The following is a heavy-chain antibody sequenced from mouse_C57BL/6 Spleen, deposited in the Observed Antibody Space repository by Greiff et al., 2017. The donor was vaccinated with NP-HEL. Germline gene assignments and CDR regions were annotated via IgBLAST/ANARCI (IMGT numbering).Heavy chain of an antibody. CDR2: IYPGDGDT. D-gene: IGHD6-5*01. CDR3: ASPLSPNY. CDR1: GYAFSSSW. J-gene: IGHJ4*01. V-gene: IGHV1-82*01. Sequence: VQLQQSGPELVKPGASVKISCKASGYAFSSSWMNWVKQRPGKGLEWIGRIYPGDGDTNYNGKFKGKATLTADKSSSTAYMQLSSLTSEDSAVYFCASPLSPNYWGQGTSVTVSS.